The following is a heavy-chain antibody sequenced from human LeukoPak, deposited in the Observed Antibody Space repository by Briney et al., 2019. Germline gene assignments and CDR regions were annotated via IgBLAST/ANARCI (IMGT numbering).Heavy chain of an antibody. CDR1: GGSISNYY. D-gene: IGHD3-22*01. CDR2: IYSSGST. CDR3: ARGGPPGYFYDSSGYTMRFDP. V-gene: IGHV4-59*01. Sequence: SETLPLTCTVSGGSISNYYWSWIRQPPGKRLEWIGNIYSSGSTNYNPSLKSRVAMSVDTSKNQFSLKLKSVTAADTAVYYCARGGPPGYFYDSSGYTMRFDPWGQGTLVTVSS. J-gene: IGHJ5*02.